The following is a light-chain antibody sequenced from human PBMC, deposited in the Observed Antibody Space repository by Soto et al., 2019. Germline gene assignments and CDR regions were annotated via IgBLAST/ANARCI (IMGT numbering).Light chain of an antibody. Sequence: QSVLTQPASVSGSPGQSITISCTGTSSDVGGYNYVSWYQQHPGKAPKLMIYDVSDRPSGVSNRFSGSKSGNTASLTISGLQAEDEADYYCSSYTSGFYVSGTGTKVTVL. V-gene: IGLV2-14*01. J-gene: IGLJ1*01. CDR3: SSYTSGFYV. CDR2: DVS. CDR1: SSDVGGYNY.